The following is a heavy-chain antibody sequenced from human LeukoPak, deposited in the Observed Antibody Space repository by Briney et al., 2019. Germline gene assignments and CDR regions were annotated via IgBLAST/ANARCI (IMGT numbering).Heavy chain of an antibody. CDR3: ARESTYYYDSSGHAAFDI. CDR2: IYYSGST. CDR1: GGSISSHY. Sequence: SETLSLTCTVSGGSISSHYWSWIRQPPGQGLEWNGYIYYSGSTNYNPSLKSRVTISVDTSKNQFSLKLSSVTAADTAVYYCARESTYYYDSSGHAAFDIWGQGTMVTVSS. D-gene: IGHD3-22*01. V-gene: IGHV4-59*11. J-gene: IGHJ3*02.